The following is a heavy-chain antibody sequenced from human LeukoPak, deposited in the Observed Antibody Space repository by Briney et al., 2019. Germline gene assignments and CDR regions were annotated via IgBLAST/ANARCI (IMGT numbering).Heavy chain of an antibody. Sequence: ASVKVSCKASGYTFNNNGISWVRQAPGQGLEWMGWISAYNGDTNYAQKLQGRVTMTTDTSTSTAYMEVRSLRSEDTAVYYCARGTTVTTPPDYWGQGTLVTVSS. V-gene: IGHV1-18*01. D-gene: IGHD4-17*01. J-gene: IGHJ4*02. CDR2: ISAYNGDT. CDR1: GYTFNNNG. CDR3: ARGTTVTTPPDY.